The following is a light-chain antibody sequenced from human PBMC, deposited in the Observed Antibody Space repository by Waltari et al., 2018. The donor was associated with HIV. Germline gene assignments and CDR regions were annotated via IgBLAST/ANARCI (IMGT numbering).Light chain of an antibody. V-gene: IGKV3-15*01. Sequence: IVMTQSPAPLSAPPGERGTLSCWASQSVGSNLAWYQQRPGQAPRLLIYGASTRATGIPARFSGSGSGTEFTLTISSLRSEDFVVYYCQQYNNWPPYTFGRGTKLEIK. CDR3: QQYNNWPPYT. CDR1: QSVGSN. J-gene: IGKJ2*01. CDR2: GAS.